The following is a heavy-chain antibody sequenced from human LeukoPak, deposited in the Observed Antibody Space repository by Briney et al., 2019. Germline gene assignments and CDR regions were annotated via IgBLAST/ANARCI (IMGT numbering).Heavy chain of an antibody. CDR2: IYYSGST. CDR3: AREVRGVNYYYYMDV. Sequence: SETLSLTCTVSGGSISSYYWSWIRQPPGKGLEWIGYIYYSGSTNYNPSLKSRLTISVDTSKNQFSLKLSSVTAADTAVYYCAREVRGVNYYYYMDVWGKGTTVTVSS. J-gene: IGHJ6*03. V-gene: IGHV4-59*01. D-gene: IGHD3-10*01. CDR1: GGSISSYY.